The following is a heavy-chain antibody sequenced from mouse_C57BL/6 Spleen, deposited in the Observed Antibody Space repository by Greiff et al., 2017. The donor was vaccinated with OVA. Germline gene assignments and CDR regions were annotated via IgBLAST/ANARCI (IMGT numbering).Heavy chain of an antibody. CDR1: GYTFTSYW. V-gene: IGHV1-64*01. D-gene: IGHD2-3*01. CDR2: IHPNSGST. Sequence: QVQLQQPGAELVKPGASVKLSCKASGYTFTSYWMHWVKQRPGQGLEWIGMIHPNSGSTNYNEKFKSKATLNADKSSSTAYMQLSSLTSEDSAVYYCARLGYDGYTGDYWGQGTTLTVSS. CDR3: ARLGYDGYTGDY. J-gene: IGHJ2*01.